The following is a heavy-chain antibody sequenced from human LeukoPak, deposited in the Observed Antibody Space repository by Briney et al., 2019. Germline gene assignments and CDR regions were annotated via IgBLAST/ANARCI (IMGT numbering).Heavy chain of an antibody. CDR1: GGSFSGYY. CDR2: INHSGST. J-gene: IGHJ4*02. CDR3: ARLATAMVKYYLDY. D-gene: IGHD5-18*01. V-gene: IGHV4-34*01. Sequence: SETLSLTCAVYGGSFSGYYWSWIRQPPGKGLEWIGEINHSGSTNYNPSLKSRVTISVDTSKNQFSLKLSSVTAADTAVYYCARLATAMVKYYLDYWGQGTLVTVSS.